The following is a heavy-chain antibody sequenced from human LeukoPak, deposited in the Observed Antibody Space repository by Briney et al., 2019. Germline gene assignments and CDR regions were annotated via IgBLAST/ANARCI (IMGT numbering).Heavy chain of an antibody. CDR3: ARDRPHHPGYSSGWLDDY. D-gene: IGHD6-19*01. CDR2: ISSSSSTI. CDR1: GFTFSSYS. J-gene: IGHJ4*02. Sequence: GGSLRLSCAASGFTFSSYSMNWVRRAPGKGLEWVSYISSSSSTIYYADSVKGRFTISRDNAKNSLYLQMNSLRAEDTAVYYCARDRPHHPGYSSGWLDDYWGQGTLVTVSS. V-gene: IGHV3-48*04.